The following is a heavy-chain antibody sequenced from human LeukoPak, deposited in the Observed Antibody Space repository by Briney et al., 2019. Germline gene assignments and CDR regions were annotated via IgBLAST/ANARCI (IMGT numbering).Heavy chain of an antibody. CDR1: GYTFTSCY. Sequence: GASVKVSCKSSGYTFTSCYMHWGRQAPGQGLELKGIINTSGGSTSYAQKFQGKVTMTSDTSTSTVYMELSSLRSEDTDVYYCASLPDYYGSGRTDYWGQGTLVTVSS. J-gene: IGHJ4*02. CDR3: ASLPDYYGSGRTDY. D-gene: IGHD3-10*01. CDR2: INTSGGST. V-gene: IGHV1-46*03.